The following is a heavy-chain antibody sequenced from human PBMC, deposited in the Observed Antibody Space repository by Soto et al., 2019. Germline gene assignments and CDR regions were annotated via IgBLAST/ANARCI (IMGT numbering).Heavy chain of an antibody. Sequence: LRLSCAASGFTFSTYDMHWVRQATGKSLEWVSAIGTIGDTYYLDSVKGRFTISRENAKNSLYLQMNSLRAGDTAVYYCARGRSNQYESSPPPKFDPWGRGTLVTVSS. D-gene: IGHD2-8*01. CDR1: GFTFSTYD. CDR2: IGTIGDT. CDR3: ARGRSNQYESSPPPKFDP. J-gene: IGHJ5*02. V-gene: IGHV3-13*01.